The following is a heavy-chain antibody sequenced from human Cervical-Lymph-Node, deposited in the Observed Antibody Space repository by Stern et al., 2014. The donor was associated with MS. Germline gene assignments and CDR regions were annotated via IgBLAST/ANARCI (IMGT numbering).Heavy chain of an antibody. CDR1: GGSISSSTYY. Sequence: VQLVESGPGLVKPSETLSLTCTVSGGSISSSTYYWAWIRQPPGKGLEWIGNIYYSGFTYYNPFLKSRVTIPVDMSKNQFSLKLSSVTAADTAIYYCARHDSVPRPSQLYSARDRGPGYFDYWGQGTLVTVSS. V-gene: IGHV4-39*01. CDR3: ARHDSVPRPSQLYSARDRGPGYFDY. J-gene: IGHJ4*02. CDR2: IYYSGFT. D-gene: IGHD1-26*01.